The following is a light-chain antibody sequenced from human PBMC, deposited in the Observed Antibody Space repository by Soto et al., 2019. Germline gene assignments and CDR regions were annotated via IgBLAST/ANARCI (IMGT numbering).Light chain of an antibody. V-gene: IGKV3-20*01. CDR2: GAS. CDR1: QSVSSSY. CDR3: QPYRSSPLIT. Sequence: EIVLTQSPGTLSLSPGERATLSCRASQSVSSSYLAWYQQKPGQAPRLLIYGASSRATGIPDRFSGSGSGTAFTLTISRLQPEHFAVYYSQPYRSSPLITFGLGTRLQIK. J-gene: IGKJ5*01.